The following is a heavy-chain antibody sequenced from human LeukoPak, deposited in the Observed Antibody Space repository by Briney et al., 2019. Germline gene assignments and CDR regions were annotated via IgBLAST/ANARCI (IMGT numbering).Heavy chain of an antibody. Sequence: GGSLRLSCAASGFTFSSYAMSWVRQAPGKGLEWVSAISGSGGSTYYADSVKGRFTISRDNSKNTLFLQMNSLRAEDTAVYYCAKGIAAVRVVYFDYWGQGTLVTVSS. D-gene: IGHD6-13*01. CDR1: GFTFSSYA. J-gene: IGHJ4*02. CDR3: AKGIAAVRVVYFDY. CDR2: ISGSGGST. V-gene: IGHV3-23*01.